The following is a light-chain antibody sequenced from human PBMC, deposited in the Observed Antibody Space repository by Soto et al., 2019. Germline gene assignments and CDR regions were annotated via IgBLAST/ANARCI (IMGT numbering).Light chain of an antibody. J-gene: IGKJ1*01. V-gene: IGKV3-11*01. CDR1: QSVSSY. CDR3: QQRSNWPWT. CDR2: DAS. Sequence: EIVLTQSPATLSFSPGERATLSCRASQSVSSYLAWYQQKPGQAPRLLIYDASNRATGIPARFSGSGSGTDFTLTISSLEPEDVAVYYCQQRSNWPWTFGQGTKVDI.